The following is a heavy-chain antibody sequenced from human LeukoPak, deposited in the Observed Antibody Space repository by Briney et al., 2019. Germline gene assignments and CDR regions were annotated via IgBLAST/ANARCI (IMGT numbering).Heavy chain of an antibody. CDR3: AKDSSSSRSDAFDI. D-gene: IGHD6-13*01. V-gene: IGHV3-23*01. Sequence: GGSLRLSCAASGFSFGSYAMSWVRQAPGKGLEWVSAISGSGGSTYYADSVKGRFIISRDNSKNTLYLQMNSLRAEDTAVYYCAKDSSSSRSDAFDIWGQGTMVTVSS. J-gene: IGHJ3*02. CDR2: ISGSGGST. CDR1: GFSFGSYA.